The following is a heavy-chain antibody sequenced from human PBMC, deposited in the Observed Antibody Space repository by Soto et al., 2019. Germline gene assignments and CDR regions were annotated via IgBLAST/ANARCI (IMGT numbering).Heavy chain of an antibody. CDR3: ARMSDIVLVPAAMRHYYYGMDV. CDR2: IIPIFGTA. D-gene: IGHD2-2*01. V-gene: IGHV1-69*12. Sequence: QVQLVQSGAEVKKPGSSVKVSCKASGGTFRSYAISWVRQAPGQGLEWMGGIIPIFGTANYAQKFQGRVTITADESTSTAYMELSSLRSEYTAVYYCARMSDIVLVPAAMRHYYYGMDVWGRGTTVTVSS. CDR1: GGTFRSYA. J-gene: IGHJ6*02.